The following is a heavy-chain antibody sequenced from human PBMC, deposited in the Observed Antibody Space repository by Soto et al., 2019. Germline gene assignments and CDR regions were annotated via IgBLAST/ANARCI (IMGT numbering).Heavy chain of an antibody. V-gene: IGHV3-7*01. CDR1: GFTFSSYW. Sequence: GGSLRLSCAASGFTFSSYWISWVRQAPGKGLEWVANIKQDGSEKYYVDSVKGRFTISRDNAKNSLYLQMNSLRAEDTAVYYCARERTYYYYMDVWGKGTTVTVSS. CDR3: ARERTYYYYMDV. J-gene: IGHJ6*03. CDR2: IKQDGSEK.